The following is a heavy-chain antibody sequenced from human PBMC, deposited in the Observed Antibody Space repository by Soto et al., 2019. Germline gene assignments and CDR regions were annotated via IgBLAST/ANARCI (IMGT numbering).Heavy chain of an antibody. J-gene: IGHJ4*01. CDR3: ARFPFSTSSWSNPRYFDS. D-gene: IGHD6-13*01. CDR1: GGSFSGYY. V-gene: IGHV4-34*01. CDR2: INHSGFT. Sequence: QVQLQQWGAGLLKPSETLSLTCAVSGGSFSGYYWSWIRQTPGKGLEWIGEINHSGFTDYNPSLTSRVTISVVTFKNHFSLKLTSVTAADTAGYYCARFPFSTSSWSNPRYFDSWGHGTLVTVST.